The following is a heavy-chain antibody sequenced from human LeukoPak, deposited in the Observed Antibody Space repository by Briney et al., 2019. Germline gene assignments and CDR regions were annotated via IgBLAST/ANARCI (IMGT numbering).Heavy chain of an antibody. D-gene: IGHD3-10*01. V-gene: IGHV4-39*07. CDR3: ARGKPWFGDY. Sequence: SETLSLTCTVSGGSISTSNYYWGWIRQPPGKGLEWIGEINRSGSTNYNPSLKSRVTISVDTSKNQFSLKLSSVTAADTAVYYCARGKPWFGDYWGQGTLVTVSS. CDR2: INRSGST. CDR1: GGSISTSNYY. J-gene: IGHJ4*02.